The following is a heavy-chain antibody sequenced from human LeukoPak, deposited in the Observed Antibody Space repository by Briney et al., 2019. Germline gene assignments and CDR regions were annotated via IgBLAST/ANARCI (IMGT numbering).Heavy chain of an antibody. CDR3: LNPITGMVRGCLDH. CDR1: GFTFNTLA. J-gene: IGHJ4*02. D-gene: IGHD5-18*01. Sequence: QTGGSLRLSCAASGFTFNTLAMSWVRQAPGKGLEWVSAINARAFITYYADSVKGRFTISRDNSKNTLFLQMNSLSVEDPAVYYCLNPITGMVRGCLDHWGQGMLVTVSS. V-gene: IGHV3-23*01. CDR2: INARAFIT.